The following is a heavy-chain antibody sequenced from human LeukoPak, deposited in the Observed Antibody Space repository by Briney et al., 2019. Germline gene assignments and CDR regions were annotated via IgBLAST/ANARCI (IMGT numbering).Heavy chain of an antibody. J-gene: IGHJ6*02. CDR2: IYYNGIS. Sequence: SETLSLTCTVSGGSISGYYWSWIRQPPGKGLEWIAYIYYNGISNYNPSLKSRVIISVDSSKNQFSLKLTSVTAADTAVYYCARGHYIPNYYYYGMDVWGQGPTVTVSS. CDR3: ARGHYIPNYYYYGMDV. V-gene: IGHV4-59*01. CDR1: GGSISGYY. D-gene: IGHD2-21*01.